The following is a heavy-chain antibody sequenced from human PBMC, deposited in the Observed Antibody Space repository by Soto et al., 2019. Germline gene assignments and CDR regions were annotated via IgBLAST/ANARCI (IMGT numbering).Heavy chain of an antibody. CDR1: GFTFSSYA. D-gene: IGHD3-22*01. CDR2: ISGSVVST. CDR3: AKGSSSGWAYSYYGMDV. V-gene: IGHV3-23*01. Sequence: GGSLRLSCAASGFTFSSYAMSWVRQAPGKGLEWVSAISGSVVSTYYADSVKGRFTISRDNSKNTLYLQMNSLRAEDTAVYYCAKGSSSGWAYSYYGMDVWGPGTTVTVSS. J-gene: IGHJ6*02.